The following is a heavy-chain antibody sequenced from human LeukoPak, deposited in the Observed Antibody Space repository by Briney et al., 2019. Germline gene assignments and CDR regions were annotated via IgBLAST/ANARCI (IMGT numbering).Heavy chain of an antibody. V-gene: IGHV4-38-2*02. D-gene: IGHD3-10*01. CDR3: ARVPGSAYHYMDV. J-gene: IGHJ6*03. CDR2: ISHSATT. CDR1: GYSITTGYY. Sequence: SETLSLTCTVSGYSITTGYYWGWLRPSPETGLEWIGSISHSATTYYNPSLKSQVTIFLDTSKNQFSLKLTSVTAADTAAYYCARVPGSAYHYMDVWGKGTMVTVSS.